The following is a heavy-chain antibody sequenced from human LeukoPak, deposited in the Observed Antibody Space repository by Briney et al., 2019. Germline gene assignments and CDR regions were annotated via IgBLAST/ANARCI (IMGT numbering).Heavy chain of an antibody. CDR1: GFTFSDYY. V-gene: IGHV3-11*01. CDR3: AKDQYYYDSSGWAAFDI. J-gene: IGHJ3*02. D-gene: IGHD3-22*01. Sequence: GGSLRLSCAASGFTFSDYYMSWIRQAPGKGLEWVSYISSSGSTIYYADSVKGRFTISRDNSKNTLYLQMNSLRAEDTAVYYCAKDQYYYDSSGWAAFDIWGQGTMVTVSS. CDR2: ISSSGSTI.